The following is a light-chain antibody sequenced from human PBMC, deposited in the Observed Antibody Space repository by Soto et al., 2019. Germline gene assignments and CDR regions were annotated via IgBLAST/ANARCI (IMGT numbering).Light chain of an antibody. CDR3: ATWDYNLNALGV. CDR1: RSNIGNNA. Sequence: QSVLTKPPSASGTPGQRVTISCSGSRSNIGNNAVTWYQQFPGTAPKLRISNNNQRPSGVPGRFSGSKSGTSASLAIRGLHAEDGADYYFATWDYNLNALGVFGGGTKLTVL. CDR2: NNN. V-gene: IGLV1-44*01. J-gene: IGLJ3*02.